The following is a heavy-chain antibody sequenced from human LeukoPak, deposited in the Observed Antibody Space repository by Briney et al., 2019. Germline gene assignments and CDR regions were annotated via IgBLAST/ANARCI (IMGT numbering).Heavy chain of an antibody. CDR3: ARDPRDGYAFDY. CDR1: GDFISSSNW. J-gene: IGHJ4*02. CDR2: MYHSGST. Sequence: SGTLSLTCAVSGDFISSSNWWSWVRQPPGKRLEWIGEMYHSGSTNYNPSLKSRVTISLDKSKNQFSLKLSSVTAADTAVYYCARDPRDGYAFDYWGQGTLVTVSS. V-gene: IGHV4-4*02. D-gene: IGHD5-24*01.